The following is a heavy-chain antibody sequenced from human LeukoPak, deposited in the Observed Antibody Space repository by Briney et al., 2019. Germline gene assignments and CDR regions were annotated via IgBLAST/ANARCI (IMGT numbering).Heavy chain of an antibody. CDR2: IYYSGST. CDR1: GGSISSGGYY. Sequence: PSETLSLTCTVSGGSISSGGYYWSWIRQHPGKGLEWIGYIYYSGSTYYNPSLKSRVTISVDTSKNQFSLKLSSVTAADTAVYYCARGEIEVALWNSWYFDLWGRGTLVTVSS. CDR3: ARGEIEVALWNSWYFDL. D-gene: IGHD5-24*01. J-gene: IGHJ2*01. V-gene: IGHV4-31*03.